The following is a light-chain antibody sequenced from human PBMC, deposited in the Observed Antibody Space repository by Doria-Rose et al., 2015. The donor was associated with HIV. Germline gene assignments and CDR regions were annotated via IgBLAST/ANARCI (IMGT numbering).Light chain of an antibody. V-gene: IGKV3-20*01. Sequence: EIVMTQSPGTLSLSPGERATLSCSASQSFSSTYLAWYQQKPGQAPSLLIYDGSTRATGIPDRFSASGSGTDFTLTISRLEPEDFALYYCHQCGTSWTFGQGTKVEI. CDR1: QSFSSTY. CDR3: HQCGTSWT. J-gene: IGKJ1*01. CDR2: DGS.